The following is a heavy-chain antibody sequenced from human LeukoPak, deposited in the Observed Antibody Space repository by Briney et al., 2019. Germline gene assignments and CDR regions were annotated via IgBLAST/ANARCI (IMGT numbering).Heavy chain of an antibody. CDR2: IYPGDSDT. CDR3: AILDKGRYYYDSSGYSTDYFDY. J-gene: IGHJ4*02. V-gene: IGHV5-51*01. CDR1: GYSFTSYW. Sequence: GESLKISCKGSGYSFTSYWIGWVRQMPGKGLEWMGIIYPGDSDTRYSPSFQGQVTISADKSISTAYLRWSSLKASDTAMYYCAILDKGRYYYDSSGYSTDYFDYWGQGTLVTVSS. D-gene: IGHD3-22*01.